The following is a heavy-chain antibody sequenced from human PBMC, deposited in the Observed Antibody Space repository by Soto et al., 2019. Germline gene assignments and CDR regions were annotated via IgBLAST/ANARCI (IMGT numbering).Heavy chain of an antibody. Sequence: EVQLVESGGGLVKPGGSLRLSCAASGFTFTNAWMNWVRQAPGKGLEWVGRIISKTDGGTIDYAAPVKGRFTISRDDSKDTLYLQMNSLKSEDTAVYYCSTKMLIAAVDYWGQGTLVTVSS. CDR1: GFTFTNAW. D-gene: IGHD6-13*01. V-gene: IGHV3-15*07. J-gene: IGHJ4*02. CDR2: IISKTDGGTI. CDR3: STKMLIAAVDY.